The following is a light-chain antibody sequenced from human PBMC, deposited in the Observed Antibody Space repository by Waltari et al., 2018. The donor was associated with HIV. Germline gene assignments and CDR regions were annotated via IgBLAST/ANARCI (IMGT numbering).Light chain of an antibody. CDR2: DAS. CDR1: QSVSSY. V-gene: IGKV3-11*01. Sequence: ATLSLSPGERATLSCRASQSVSSYVAWYQQKPGQAPRLLIYDASNRATGIPARFSGSGSGTDFTLTISSLEPEDFAVYYCQQRSNWPRLTFGGGTKVEIK. J-gene: IGKJ4*01. CDR3: QQRSNWPRLT.